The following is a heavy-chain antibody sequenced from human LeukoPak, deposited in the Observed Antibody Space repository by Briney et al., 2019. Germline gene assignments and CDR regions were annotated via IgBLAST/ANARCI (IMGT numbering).Heavy chain of an antibody. CDR1: GYTFTSYY. D-gene: IGHD6-13*01. V-gene: IGHV1-46*01. Sequence: GASVKVSCKACGYTFTSYYMHWVRQAPGQGLEWMGIINPSGGSTSYAQRFQGRVTMTRDTSTSPVYMELSSLRSEDTAVYYCARGSRIAAAGRRNWFDPWGQGTLVTVSS. CDR3: ARGSRIAAAGRRNWFDP. J-gene: IGHJ5*02. CDR2: INPSGGST.